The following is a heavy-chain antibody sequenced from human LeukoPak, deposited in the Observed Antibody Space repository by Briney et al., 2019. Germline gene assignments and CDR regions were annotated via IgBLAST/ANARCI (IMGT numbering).Heavy chain of an antibody. J-gene: IGHJ3*02. V-gene: IGHV1-46*01. CDR1: GYTFTSYY. D-gene: IGHD6-13*01. CDR2: SNSSGGST. Sequence: GGSVKVSCKASGYTFTSYYIHGLRQARAQGGDGMGISNSSGGSTRYAQKFQGRVTMTRDMSTSNVYMELSSLRSEDTAVYYCAREVGYSSSWYDAFDIWGQGTMVTVSS. CDR3: AREVGYSSSWYDAFDI.